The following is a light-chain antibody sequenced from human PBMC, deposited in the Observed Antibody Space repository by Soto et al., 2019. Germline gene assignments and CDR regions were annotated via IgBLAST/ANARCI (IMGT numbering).Light chain of an antibody. V-gene: IGKV1D-8*01. CDR3: QQYYSFPPT. CDR2: AAS. J-gene: IGKJ4*01. CDR1: QGISSY. Sequence: VIWMTQSPSLLSASTGDRVTISCRVSQGISSYLAWYQQKPGKAPELLIYAASTLQSGVPSRFSGSGSGTDFTLTISCLQSEDFATYYCQQYYSFPPTFGGGTKVDIK.